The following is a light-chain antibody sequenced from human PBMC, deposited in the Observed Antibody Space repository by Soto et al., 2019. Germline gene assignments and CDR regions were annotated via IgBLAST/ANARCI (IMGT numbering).Light chain of an antibody. CDR3: QQLNSFPL. J-gene: IGKJ3*01. CDR1: QGIGSF. V-gene: IGKV1-9*01. Sequence: DIQLTQSPSSLSASVGDRVTVTCRASQGIGSFVAWYQQKPGEGPKLLIYSASTLQSGVPSRFSGSGPGTEFTLTISSLQPEDFATYYCQQLNSFPLFGPGTKVDIK. CDR2: SAS.